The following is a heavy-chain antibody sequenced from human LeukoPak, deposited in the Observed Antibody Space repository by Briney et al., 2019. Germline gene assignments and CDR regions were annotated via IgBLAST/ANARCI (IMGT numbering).Heavy chain of an antibody. CDR1: GGSFSGYY. J-gene: IGHJ4*02. CDR2: INHSGST. CDR3: ARGVGSSGWPDFDY. Sequence: PSETLSLTCAVYGGSFSGYYWSWIRQPPGKGLEWIGEINHSGSTNYNPSLKSRVTISVDTSKNQFSLKLSSVTAADTAVYYCARGVGSSGWPDFDYWGRGTLVTVSS. D-gene: IGHD6-19*01. V-gene: IGHV4-34*01.